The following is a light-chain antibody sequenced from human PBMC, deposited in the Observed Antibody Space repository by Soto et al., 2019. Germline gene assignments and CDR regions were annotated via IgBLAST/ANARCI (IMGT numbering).Light chain of an antibody. CDR1: QGISNY. CDR2: AAS. V-gene: IGKV1-39*01. J-gene: IGKJ5*01. Sequence: DIQMTQSPSSLSASVGDRVTITCRASQGISNYLAWYQQKPGKVHKLLIYAASSLQSGVPSRFSGSVSGTDFTLTISSLQPEDFATYYCQQSYSTLSITFGQGTRLE. CDR3: QQSYSTLSIT.